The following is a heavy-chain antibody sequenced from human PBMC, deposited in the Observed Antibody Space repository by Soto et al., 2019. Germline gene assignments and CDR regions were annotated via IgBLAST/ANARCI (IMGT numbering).Heavy chain of an antibody. CDR2: ISSSSSTI. Sequence: VQLVESGGGVVQPGRSLRLSCAASGFTFSNYGMNWVRQAPGKGLEWVSYISSSSSTIYYADSVKGRFTISRDNAKNSLYLQMNSLRDEDTAVYYCARDREQWLVPGYWFDPWGQGTLVTVSS. V-gene: IGHV3-48*02. CDR3: ARDREQWLVPGYWFDP. D-gene: IGHD6-19*01. CDR1: GFTFSNYG. J-gene: IGHJ5*02.